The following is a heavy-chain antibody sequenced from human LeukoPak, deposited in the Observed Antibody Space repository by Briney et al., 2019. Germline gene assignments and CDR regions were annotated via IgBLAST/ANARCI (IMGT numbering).Heavy chain of an antibody. Sequence: GGSLRLSCAASGFRLSSYDIHSVRQPPGKGLEWVTFIESDGTKEYYADSVKGRFTISRDNSKNTVYVQMNTLRAEDTAVYYCAKEGSGWYYLDYWGQGTVVTVSS. D-gene: IGHD6-19*01. CDR2: IESDGTKE. CDR3: AKEGSGWYYLDY. J-gene: IGHJ4*02. CDR1: GFRLSSYD. V-gene: IGHV3-30*02.